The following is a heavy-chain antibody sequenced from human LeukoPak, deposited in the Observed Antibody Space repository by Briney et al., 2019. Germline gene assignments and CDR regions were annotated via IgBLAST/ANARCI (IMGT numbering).Heavy chain of an antibody. CDR2: INPNSGGT. V-gene: IGHV1-2*02. Sequence: ASVKVSCKASGYTFTGYYMHWVRQAPGQGLEWTGWINPNSGGTNYAQKFQGRVTMTRDTSISTAYMELSRLRSDDTAVYYCARRIWFGELSFNWFDPWGQGTLVTVSS. CDR1: GYTFTGYY. D-gene: IGHD3-10*01. CDR3: ARRIWFGELSFNWFDP. J-gene: IGHJ5*02.